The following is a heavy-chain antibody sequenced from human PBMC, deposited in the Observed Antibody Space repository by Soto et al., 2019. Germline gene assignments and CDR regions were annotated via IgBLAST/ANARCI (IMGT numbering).Heavy chain of an antibody. D-gene: IGHD3-10*01. CDR3: ARDHSGYFDY. CDR1: GGTFSSYA. V-gene: IGHV1-69*13. Sequence: GASVKVSCKASGGTFSSYAISWVRQAPGQGLEWMGGIIPIFGTANYAQKFQGRVTITADESTSTAYMELSSLRSEDTAGYYCARDHSGYFDYWGQGTLVTGSS. CDR2: IIPIFGTA. J-gene: IGHJ4*02.